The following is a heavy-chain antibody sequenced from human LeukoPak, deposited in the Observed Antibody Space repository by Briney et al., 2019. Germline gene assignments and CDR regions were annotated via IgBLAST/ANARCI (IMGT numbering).Heavy chain of an antibody. CDR1: GYTFTSYD. J-gene: IGHJ3*02. Sequence: ASVKVSCKASGYTFTSYDINWVRQAPGQGLEWMGWINTKTGTPTYAQGFTGRFVFSLDISVTTAYLQISNLKAEDTAAYYCARRSPSADAFDIWGQGTMVTVSS. V-gene: IGHV7-4-1*02. CDR2: INTKTGTP. CDR3: ARRSPSADAFDI.